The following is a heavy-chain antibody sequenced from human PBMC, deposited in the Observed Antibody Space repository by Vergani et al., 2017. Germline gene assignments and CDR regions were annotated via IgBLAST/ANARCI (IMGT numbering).Heavy chain of an antibody. D-gene: IGHD3-22*01. Sequence: VQLVESGGGVVQPGRSLRLSCAASGFRFSSYSMNWVRQAPGKGLEWVSHISSDSSSIYYADSVKGRFTNSRDNAKKSLYLQLNSLRAEDTAVYYCARENYYDRTDAFDVWGQRTMVTVSS. J-gene: IGHJ3*01. V-gene: IGHV3-48*01. CDR3: ARENYYDRTDAFDV. CDR2: ISSDSSSI. CDR1: GFRFSSYS.